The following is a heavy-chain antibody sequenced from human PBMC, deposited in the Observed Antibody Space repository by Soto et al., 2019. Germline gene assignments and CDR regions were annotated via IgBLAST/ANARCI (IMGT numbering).Heavy chain of an antibody. V-gene: IGHV3-33*01. CDR3: ARDGVARTGYFDY. CDR1: GFTFSSYG. J-gene: IGHJ4*02. Sequence: QVQLVESGGGVVQPGRSLRLSCAASGFTFSSYGMHWVRQAPGKGLEWVAVIWYDGSNKYYADSVKGRFTISRDNSKNTLYLQINSLRAEDTAGYYCARDGVARTGYFDYWGQGTLVTVSS. CDR2: IWYDGSNK. D-gene: IGHD5-12*01.